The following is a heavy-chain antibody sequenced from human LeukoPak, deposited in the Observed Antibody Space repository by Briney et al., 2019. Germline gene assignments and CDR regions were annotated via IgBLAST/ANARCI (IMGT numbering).Heavy chain of an antibody. CDR3: ARTLAAEGVDY. D-gene: IGHD6-25*01. V-gene: IGHV1-46*01. J-gene: IGHJ4*02. CDR1: GGTFSSYA. CDR2: INPSGGST. Sequence: GASVKVSCNASGGTFSSYAISWVRQAPGQGLEWMGIINPSGGSTSYAQKFQGRVTMTRDTSTSTVYMELSSLRSEDTAVYYCARTLAAEGVDYWGQGTLVTVSS.